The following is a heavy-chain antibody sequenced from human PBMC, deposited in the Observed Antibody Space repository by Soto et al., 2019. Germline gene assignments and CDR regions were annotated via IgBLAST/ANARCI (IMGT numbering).Heavy chain of an antibody. Sequence: QVQLLQSGAEVKKPGSSVKVSCKASGGTLSNYAISWVRQAPGQGLEWMGGIIPILGSANYAQKFQDRVTITADESTRTPYMELSSLRSEDAAVYFCASRERVDAFDVWGQGTMVTVSS. D-gene: IGHD1-26*01. CDR3: ASRERVDAFDV. CDR1: GGTLSNYA. J-gene: IGHJ3*01. V-gene: IGHV1-69*01. CDR2: IIPILGSA.